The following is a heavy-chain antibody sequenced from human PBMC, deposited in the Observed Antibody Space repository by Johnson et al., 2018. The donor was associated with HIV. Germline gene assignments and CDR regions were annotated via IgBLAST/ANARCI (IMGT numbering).Heavy chain of an antibody. D-gene: IGHD6-13*01. J-gene: IGHJ3*02. CDR1: GFTFDDYT. Sequence: VQLVESGGGVVRPGGSLRLSCAASGFTFDDYTMHWVRQAPGKGLEWVSGINWNGGSTYYADSVKGRFTISRDNSKNTLYLQMNSLRPEDTAVYYCARVQITAVGNDAFDIWGQGTMVTVSS. CDR2: INWNGGST. CDR3: ARVQITAVGNDAFDI. V-gene: IGHV3-20*04.